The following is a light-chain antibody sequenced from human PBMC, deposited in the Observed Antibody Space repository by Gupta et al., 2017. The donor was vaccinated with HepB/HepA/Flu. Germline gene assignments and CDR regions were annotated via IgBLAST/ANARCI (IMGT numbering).Light chain of an antibody. CDR2: EVN. Sequence: QSALTQPPSASGSPGQSVTISCTGTSSDVGGYNFVSWFQQHPGTAPIIISDEVNKRPSGVPERCAAAKSGTTALTNASGLQTEDDAYYYCRSSERSNNWFFGGGTKLTVL. CDR3: RSSERSNNWF. CDR1: SSDVGGYNF. J-gene: IGLJ2*01. V-gene: IGLV2-8*01.